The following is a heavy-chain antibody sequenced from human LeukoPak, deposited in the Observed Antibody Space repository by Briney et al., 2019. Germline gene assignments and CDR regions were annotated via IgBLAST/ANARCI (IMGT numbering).Heavy chain of an antibody. J-gene: IGHJ4*02. CDR2: ISGSGGST. D-gene: IGHD2-15*01. Sequence: GGSLRLSCAASGFTFSSYGMSWVRQAPGKGLEWVSAISGSGGSTYYADSVKGRFTIPRDNSKNTLYLQMNSLRAEDTAVYYCAKDRYCSGGSCYLPPYFDYWGQGTLVTVSS. CDR3: AKDRYCSGGSCYLPPYFDY. CDR1: GFTFSSYG. V-gene: IGHV3-23*01.